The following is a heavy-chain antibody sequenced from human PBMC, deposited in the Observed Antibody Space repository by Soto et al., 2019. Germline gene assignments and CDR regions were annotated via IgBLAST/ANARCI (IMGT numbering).Heavy chain of an antibody. CDR1: GGSISSSSYY. D-gene: IGHD6-6*01. V-gene: IGHV4-39*01. CDR3: ARFEYSSSTNWFDP. J-gene: IGHJ5*02. Sequence: SETLSLTCTVSGGSISSSSYYWGWIRQPPGKGLEWIGSIYYSGSTYYNPSLKSRVTISVDTSKNQFSLKLSSVTAADTAVYYCARFEYSSSTNWFDPWGQGTLVTVSS. CDR2: IYYSGST.